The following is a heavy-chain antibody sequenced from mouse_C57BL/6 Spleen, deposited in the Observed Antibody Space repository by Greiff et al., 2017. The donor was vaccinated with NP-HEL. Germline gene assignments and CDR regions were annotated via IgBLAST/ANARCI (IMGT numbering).Heavy chain of an antibody. CDR1: GFTFSDYY. J-gene: IGHJ3*01. V-gene: IGHV5-12*01. CDR3: ARHVNWDEFAY. Sequence: EVQGVESGGGLVQPGGSLKLSCAASGFTFSDYYMYWVRQTPEKRLEWVAYISNGGGSTYYPDTVKGRFTISRDNAKNTLYLQMSRLKSEDTAMYYCARHVNWDEFAYWGQGTLVTVSA. CDR2: ISNGGGST. D-gene: IGHD4-1*02.